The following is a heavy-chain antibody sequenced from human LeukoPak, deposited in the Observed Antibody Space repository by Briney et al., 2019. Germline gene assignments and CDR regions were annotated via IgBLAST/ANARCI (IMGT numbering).Heavy chain of an antibody. CDR1: GFTFSDHY. J-gene: IGHJ4*02. V-gene: IGHV3-72*01. CDR3: ARLNRIGGTYFFDY. D-gene: IGHD1-26*01. CDR2: TRNKANSYST. Sequence: PGGSLRLSCAASGFTFSDHYMDWVRQAPGKGLEWVGRTRNKANSYSTAYAASVKDRFTISRDFSENSLYLQMSSLKTEDTAVYYCARLNRIGGTYFFDYWGQGTLVTVSS.